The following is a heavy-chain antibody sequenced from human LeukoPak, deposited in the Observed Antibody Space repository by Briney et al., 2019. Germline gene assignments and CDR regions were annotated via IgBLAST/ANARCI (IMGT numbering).Heavy chain of an antibody. CDR3: AKSQTIIAAAGFDY. V-gene: IGHV3-23*01. CDR1: GFSFSRYS. D-gene: IGHD6-13*01. CDR2: ISGRGGST. Sequence: QTGGSLRLSCAASGFSFSRYSMSWVRQAPGKGLEWVSAISGRGGSTYSADSVKGRFTISRDNSKNTLYLQMNSLRAEDSAVYYCAKSQTIIAAAGFDYWGQGTLVTVSS. J-gene: IGHJ4*02.